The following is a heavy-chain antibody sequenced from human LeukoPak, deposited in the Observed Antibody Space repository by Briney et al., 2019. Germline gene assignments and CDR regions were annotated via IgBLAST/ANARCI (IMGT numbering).Heavy chain of an antibody. D-gene: IGHD2-2*01. CDR3: ASVGSTSYQFDY. CDR1: GFTFSSYE. CDR2: ISSSGSTI. V-gene: IGHV3-48*03. J-gene: IGHJ4*02. Sequence: GGSLRLSCAASGFTFSSYEMNWVRQAPGKGVEWVSYISSSGSTIYYADSVKGRFTISRDNAKNSLYLQMNSLRAEDTAVYYCASVGSTSYQFDYWGQGTLVTVSS.